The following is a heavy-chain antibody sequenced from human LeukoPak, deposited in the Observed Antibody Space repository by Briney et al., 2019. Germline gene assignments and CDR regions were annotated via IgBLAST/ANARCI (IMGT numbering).Heavy chain of an antibody. J-gene: IGHJ4*02. CDR2: ISSSSSYI. D-gene: IGHD5-12*01. CDR3: ASKKGGYDLTY. Sequence: GGSLRLSCAASGFTFSSYSMNRVRQAPGKRLEWVSSISSSSSYIYYADSVKGRFTISRDNAKNSLYLQMNSLRAEDTAVYYCASKKGGYDLTYWGQGTLVTVSS. V-gene: IGHV3-21*01. CDR1: GFTFSSYS.